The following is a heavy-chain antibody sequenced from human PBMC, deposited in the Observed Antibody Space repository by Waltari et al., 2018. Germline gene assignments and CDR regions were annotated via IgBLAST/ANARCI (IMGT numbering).Heavy chain of an antibody. Sequence: QVQLVQSGAGVKKPGSSVKVSCTASGGTFSSYAVPWGRQAPGPGLEWMGGSIPIFGTANYAQKFQGRVTITADESTSTAYMELSSLRSEDTAVYYCAREGLYYYGSGSAYYFDYWGQGTLVTVSS. CDR1: GGTFSSYA. D-gene: IGHD3-10*01. J-gene: IGHJ4*02. CDR2: SIPIFGTA. CDR3: AREGLYYYGSGSAYYFDY. V-gene: IGHV1-69*01.